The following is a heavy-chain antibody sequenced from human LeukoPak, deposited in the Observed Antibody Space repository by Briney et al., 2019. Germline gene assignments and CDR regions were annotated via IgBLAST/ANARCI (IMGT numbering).Heavy chain of an antibody. CDR2: ISSSSSYI. V-gene: IGHV3-21*01. CDR3: ARKHLPYYDFWSGFYYFDY. Sequence: GGSLRLSCAASGFTFSSYSMNWVRQAPGKGLEWVSSISSSSSYIYYADSVRGRFTISRDNAKNSLYLQMNSLRAEDTAVYYCARKHLPYYDFWSGFYYFDYWGQGTLVTVSS. J-gene: IGHJ4*02. D-gene: IGHD3-3*01. CDR1: GFTFSSYS.